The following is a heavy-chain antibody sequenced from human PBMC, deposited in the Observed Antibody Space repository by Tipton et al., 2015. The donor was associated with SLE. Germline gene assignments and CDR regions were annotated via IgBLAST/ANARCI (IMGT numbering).Heavy chain of an antibody. CDR3: ARHSRIHSSSRRLFGWYFDL. Sequence: VQLVQSGAEVKKPGESLKISCKGSGYSFTSYWIGWVRQMPGKGLEWMGIIYPGDSDTRYSPSFQGQVTISADKSISTAYLQWSSLKASDTAMYYCARHSRIHSSSRRLFGWYFDLWGRGTLVTVSS. V-gene: IGHV5-51*01. D-gene: IGHD6-13*01. CDR1: GYSFTSYW. CDR2: IYPGDSDT. J-gene: IGHJ2*01.